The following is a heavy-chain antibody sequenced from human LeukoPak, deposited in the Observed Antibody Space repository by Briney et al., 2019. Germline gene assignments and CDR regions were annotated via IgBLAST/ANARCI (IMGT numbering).Heavy chain of an antibody. CDR3: ATHPRDSSGYLVLGWFDP. CDR1: GFTFSSYA. CDR2: ISGSGGST. J-gene: IGHJ5*02. D-gene: IGHD3-22*01. Sequence: PGGSLRLSCAASGFTFSSYAMSWVRQAPGKGREGVSAISGSGGSTYYADSVKGRFTISRDNSKNTLYLQMNSLRAEDTAVYYCATHPRDSSGYLVLGWFDPWGQGTLVTVSS. V-gene: IGHV3-23*01.